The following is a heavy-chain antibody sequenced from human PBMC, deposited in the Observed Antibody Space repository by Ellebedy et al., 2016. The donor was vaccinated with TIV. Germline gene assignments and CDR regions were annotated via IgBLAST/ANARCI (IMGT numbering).Heavy chain of an antibody. CDR1: GDSISSDDYY. CDR2: IYYSGST. CDR3: ARQKTDSGSFLCDI. D-gene: IGHD3-3*01. V-gene: IGHV4-30-4*01. J-gene: IGHJ3*02. Sequence: SETLSLTCTVPGDSISSDDYYWSWIRQPPGKGLEWIGYIYYSGSTYYNPSLKSRLTISGDTSKNQFSLHLTSVTAADTAVYYCARQKTDSGSFLCDIWGQGTLVTVSS.